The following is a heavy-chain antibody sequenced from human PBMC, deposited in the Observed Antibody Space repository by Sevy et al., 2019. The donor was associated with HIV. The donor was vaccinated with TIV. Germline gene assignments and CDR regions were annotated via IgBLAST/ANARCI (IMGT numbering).Heavy chain of an antibody. CDR3: ARTWGNAYRSGWYYFDY. CDR1: GFTFSSYS. J-gene: IGHJ4*02. CDR2: ISSSSSYI. V-gene: IGHV3-21*01. Sequence: GGSLRLSCAASGFTFSSYSMNWVRQAPGKGLEWVSSISSSSSYIYYADSVKGRFTISRDNAKNTLYLQMNSLRAEDTAGYYCARTWGNAYRSGWYYFDYWGQGTLVTVSS. D-gene: IGHD6-19*01.